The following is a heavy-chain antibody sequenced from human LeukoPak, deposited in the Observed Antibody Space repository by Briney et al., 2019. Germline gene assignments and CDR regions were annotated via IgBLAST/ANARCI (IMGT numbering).Heavy chain of an antibody. CDR1: GGSISSSSYY. CDR3: AGGYCSGGTCLGAFDI. Sequence: SETLSLTCTVSGGSISSSSYYWGWIRQPPGKGLEWIGSLYYSGSTYYSPSLKSRVTISVDTSKNQFSLKLSSVTAADTAVYYCAGGYCSGGTCLGAFDIWGQGTKVTVSS. J-gene: IGHJ3*02. CDR2: LYYSGST. V-gene: IGHV4-39*07. D-gene: IGHD2-15*01.